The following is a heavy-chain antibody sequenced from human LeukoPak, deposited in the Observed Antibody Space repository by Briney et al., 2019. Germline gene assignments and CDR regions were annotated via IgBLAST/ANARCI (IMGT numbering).Heavy chain of an antibody. V-gene: IGHV3-30-3*01. CDR2: ISYDGSNK. J-gene: IGHJ3*02. CDR3: ARDRCGSCYHADAFDI. CDR1: GLTFSSYA. Sequence: GGSLRLSCAASGLTFSSYAMHWVRQAPGKGLEWVAVISYDGSNKYYADSVRGRFTISRDNSKNTLYLQMNSLRAEDTAVYYCARDRCGSCYHADAFDIWGQGTMVTVSS. D-gene: IGHD2-15*01.